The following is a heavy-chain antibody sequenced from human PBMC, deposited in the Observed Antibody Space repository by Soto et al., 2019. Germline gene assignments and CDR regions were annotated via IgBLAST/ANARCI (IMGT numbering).Heavy chain of an antibody. V-gene: IGHV1-2*02. CDR3: ARVGAKGPYGMDV. Sequence: VASVKVSCKASGYTFTGYYMHWVRQAPGQGLEWMGWINPNSGGTNYAQKFQGRVTMTRDTSISTAYMELSRLRSDDTAVYYCARVGAKGPYGMDVWGQGTTVTVSS. J-gene: IGHJ6*02. D-gene: IGHD1-26*01. CDR2: INPNSGGT. CDR1: GYTFTGYY.